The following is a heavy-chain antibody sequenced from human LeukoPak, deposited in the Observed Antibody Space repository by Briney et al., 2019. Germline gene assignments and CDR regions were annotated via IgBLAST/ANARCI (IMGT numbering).Heavy chain of an antibody. V-gene: IGHV4-34*01. CDR2: INHSGST. J-gene: IGHJ3*02. CDR3: ARGRWEPRYDAFDI. CDR1: GGSFSGYY. Sequence: PSETLSLTCAVYGGSFSGYYWSWIRQPPGKGLEWIGEINHSGSTNYNPSLKSRVTISVDTSKNQFSLKLSSVTAADTAVYYCARGRWEPRYDAFDIWGQGTMVTVSS. D-gene: IGHD1-26*01.